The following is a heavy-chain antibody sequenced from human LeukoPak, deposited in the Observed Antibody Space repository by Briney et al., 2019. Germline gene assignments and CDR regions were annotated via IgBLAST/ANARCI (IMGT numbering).Heavy chain of an antibody. J-gene: IGHJ6*02. D-gene: IGHD1-1*01. CDR2: IYYSGST. V-gene: IGHV4-59*08. CDR1: GGTISSYY. Sequence: PSETLSLTCTVSGGTISSYYWSWIRQPPGKGLEWIGYIYYSGSTNYNPSLKSRVTISVDTSKNQFSLKLSSVTAADTAVYYCARTGPDGHYYYGMDVWGQGATVTVSS. CDR3: ARTGPDGHYYYGMDV.